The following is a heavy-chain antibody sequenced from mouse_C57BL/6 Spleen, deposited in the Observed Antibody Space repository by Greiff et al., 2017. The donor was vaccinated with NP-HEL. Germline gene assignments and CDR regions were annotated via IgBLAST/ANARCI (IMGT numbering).Heavy chain of an antibody. CDR3: TRVITTVESAMDY. Sequence: EVQRVESGTVLARPGASVKMSCKTSGYTFTSYWMHWVNQRPGQGLEWIGAIYPGNSDTSYNQKFKGKAKLTAVTSASTAYMELSSLTNEDSAVYYCTRVITTVESAMDYWGQGTSVTVSS. CDR2: IYPGNSDT. J-gene: IGHJ4*01. CDR1: GYTFTSYW. V-gene: IGHV1-5*01. D-gene: IGHD1-1*01.